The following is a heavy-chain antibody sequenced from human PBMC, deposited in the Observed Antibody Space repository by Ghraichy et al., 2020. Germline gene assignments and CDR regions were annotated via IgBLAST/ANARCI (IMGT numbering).Heavy chain of an antibody. CDR2: IYYSGST. CDR3: ASVDTAMAYPYYFDY. J-gene: IGHJ4*02. Sequence: SETLSLTCTVSGGSISSGDYYWSWIRQPPGKGLEWIGYIYYSGSTYYNPSLKSRVTISVDTSKNQFSLKLSSVTAADTAVYYCASVDTAMAYPYYFDYWGQGTLVTVSS. D-gene: IGHD5-18*01. CDR1: GGSISSGDYY. V-gene: IGHV4-30-4*01.